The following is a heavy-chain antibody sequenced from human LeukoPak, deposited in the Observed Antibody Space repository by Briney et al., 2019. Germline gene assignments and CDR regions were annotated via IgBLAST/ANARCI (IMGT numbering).Heavy chain of an antibody. V-gene: IGHV3-7*01. CDR1: GFTFSSYW. CDR2: IKQYVSEK. D-gene: IGHD2-15*01. CDR3: ARARRYLGYCSGGSCYGYFDY. Sequence: GGSLRLSCAASGFTFSSYWMSWVRQAPGKGLEWVANIKQYVSEKYYVDSVKGRFTISGDNAKNSLYLQMNSLRAEDTAVYYCARARRYLGYCSGGSCYGYFDYWGQGTLVTVSS. J-gene: IGHJ4*02.